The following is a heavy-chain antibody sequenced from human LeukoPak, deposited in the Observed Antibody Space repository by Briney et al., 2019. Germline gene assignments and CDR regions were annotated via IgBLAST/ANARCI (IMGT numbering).Heavy chain of an antibody. J-gene: IGHJ4*02. CDR1: GFTFSSYA. D-gene: IGHD3-3*01. V-gene: IGHV3-23*01. CDR2: ISGSGGST. Sequence: GGSLRLSCAASGFTFSSYAMSWVRQAPGKGLEWVSAISGSGGSTYYADSVKGRFTISRDNSKNTLYLQMSSLRAEDTAVYYCAKLYDFWMEEGDYWGQGTLVTVSS. CDR3: AKLYDFWMEEGDY.